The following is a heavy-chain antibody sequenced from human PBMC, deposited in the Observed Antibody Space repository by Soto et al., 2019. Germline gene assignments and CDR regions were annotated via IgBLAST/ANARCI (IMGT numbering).Heavy chain of an antibody. CDR1: GGSISSSSYY. D-gene: IGHD3-3*01. J-gene: IGHJ5*02. V-gene: IGHV4-39*01. CDR3: ARHSNDDFSPRFSGETLNWFDP. CDR2: IYYSGST. Sequence: LSLTCTVSGGSISSSSYYWGWIRQPPGKGLEWIGSIYYSGSTYYNPSLKSRVTISVDTSKNQFSLKLSSVTAADTAVYYCARHSNDDFSPRFSGETLNWFDPWGQGTLVTVSS.